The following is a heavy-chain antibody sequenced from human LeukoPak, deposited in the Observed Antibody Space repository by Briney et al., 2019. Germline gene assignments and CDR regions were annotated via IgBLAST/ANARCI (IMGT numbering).Heavy chain of an antibody. CDR2: IRIKTYDGAT. CDR3: TRAPGDAFHPGGYYIDY. CDR1: GFRFDNYS. Sequence: PGGSLRLACIPAGFRFDNYSLTWVRQAPRKGLEWVGFIRIKTYDGATEYAASVKGRLTISTDDSKSIAYLQMDSLKTEDTAVYYCTRAPGDAFHPGGYYIDYWGQGTLVAVSS. D-gene: IGHD5-24*01. J-gene: IGHJ4*02. V-gene: IGHV3-49*04.